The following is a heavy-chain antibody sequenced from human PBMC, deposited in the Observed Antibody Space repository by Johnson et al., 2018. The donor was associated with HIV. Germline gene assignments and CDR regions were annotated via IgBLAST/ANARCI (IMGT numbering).Heavy chain of an antibody. V-gene: IGHV3-30*04. CDR2: ISYDGDNK. Sequence: QVQLVESGGGVVQPGRSLRLSCAASGFTFSSYAMHWVRQAPGKGLEWVAVISYDGDNKYYGHSVKGRFTISRDNSKNTLSLQMNSLRPEDTAVYYCARDLLSRAFDIWGQGTMVTVSS. CDR3: ARDLLSRAFDI. CDR1: GFTFSSYA. J-gene: IGHJ3*02.